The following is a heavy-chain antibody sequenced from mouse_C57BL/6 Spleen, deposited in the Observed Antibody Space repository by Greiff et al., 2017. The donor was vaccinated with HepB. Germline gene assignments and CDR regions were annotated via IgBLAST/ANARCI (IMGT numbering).Heavy chain of an antibody. J-gene: IGHJ2*01. Sequence: EVQLQQSGAELVRPGASVKLSCTASGFNIKDDYMHWVKQRPEQGLEWIGWIDPENGDTEYASKFQGKATITADTSSNTAYLQLSSLTSEDTAVYYCTNDDDVGYFDYWGQGTTLTVSS. CDR2: IDPENGDT. D-gene: IGHD2-4*01. CDR1: GFNIKDDY. V-gene: IGHV14-4*01. CDR3: TNDDDVGYFDY.